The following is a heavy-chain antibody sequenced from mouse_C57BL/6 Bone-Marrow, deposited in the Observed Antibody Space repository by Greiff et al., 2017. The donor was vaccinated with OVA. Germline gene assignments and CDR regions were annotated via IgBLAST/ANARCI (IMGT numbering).Heavy chain of an antibody. V-gene: IGHV1-76*01. Sequence: VQLQQSGAELVRPGASVKLSCKASGYTFTDYYINWVKQRPGQGLEWIARIYPGSGNTYYNEKFKGKATLTAEKSSSTAYMQLSSLTSEDSAVYFCARRGSNYFDWYFDVWGTGTTVTVSS. D-gene: IGHD2-5*01. CDR1: GYTFTDYY. J-gene: IGHJ1*03. CDR3: ARRGSNYFDWYFDV. CDR2: IYPGSGNT.